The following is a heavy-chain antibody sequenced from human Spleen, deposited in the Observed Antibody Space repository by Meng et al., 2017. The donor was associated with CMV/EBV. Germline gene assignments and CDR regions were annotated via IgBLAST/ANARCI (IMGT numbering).Heavy chain of an antibody. V-gene: IGHV3-23*01. D-gene: IGHD3-10*01. CDR2: ISGSGITT. Sequence: GGSLRLSCAASGITFSSYAMTWVRQAPGKGLEWVSAISGSGITTYYADSVKGRFTISRDNSKNTLYLQMNSLRAEDTAVYYCAKFYGSGSYYNVRIGDYFDYWGQGTLVTVSS. CDR3: AKFYGSGSYYNVRIGDYFDY. CDR1: GITFSSYA. J-gene: IGHJ4*02.